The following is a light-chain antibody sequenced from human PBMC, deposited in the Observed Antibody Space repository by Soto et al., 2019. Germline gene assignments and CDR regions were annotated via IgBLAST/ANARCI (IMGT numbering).Light chain of an antibody. J-gene: IGKJ4*01. V-gene: IGKV3-11*01. CDR1: QSVSSY. CDR3: QPRNHWPLT. Sequence: EIVLTQSPATLSLSPGERATLSCRASQSVSSYLAWYQQKPGQAPRLLIYDASNRATGIPARFSGSGSGTDFPLNIRSLEPEDFAGFYCQPRNHWPLTFGGGTKVEIK. CDR2: DAS.